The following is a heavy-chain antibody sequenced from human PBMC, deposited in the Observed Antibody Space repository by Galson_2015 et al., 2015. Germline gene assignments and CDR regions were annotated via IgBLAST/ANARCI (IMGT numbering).Heavy chain of an antibody. CDR2: ISSSSSYT. V-gene: IGHV3-11*05. CDR3: ARVCAVTTYYMDV. Sequence: SLRLSCAASGFTFSDYYMSWIRQAPGKGLEWVSYISSSSSYTNYADSVKGRFTISRDNAKNSLYLQMNSLRADDTAVYYCARVCAVTTYYMDVWGKGTTVTVSS. CDR1: GFTFSDYY. J-gene: IGHJ6*03. D-gene: IGHD4-17*01.